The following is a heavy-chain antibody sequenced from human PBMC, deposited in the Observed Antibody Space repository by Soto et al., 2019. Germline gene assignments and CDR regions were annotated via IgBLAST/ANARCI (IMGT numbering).Heavy chain of an antibody. V-gene: IGHV1-69*12. Sequence: QVQLVQSGAEVKKPGSSVKVSCRVSGGTFSIYVINWVRQAPGQGLEWMGGIIPLFGPAKYAQKFQGRVTITADESTNTAYMDLSRLRSEDTAMYYCARGYSGSQWRVGMDVWGQGTTVTVSS. CDR2: IIPLFGPA. J-gene: IGHJ6*02. CDR3: ARGYSGSQWRVGMDV. D-gene: IGHD1-26*01. CDR1: GGTFSIYV.